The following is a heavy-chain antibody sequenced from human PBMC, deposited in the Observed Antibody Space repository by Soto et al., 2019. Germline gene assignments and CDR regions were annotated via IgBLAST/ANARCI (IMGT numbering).Heavy chain of an antibody. J-gene: IGHJ3*02. V-gene: IGHV4-59*01. CDR3: ARVKLERRPDDAFDI. CDR2: IYYSGST. CDR1: GGSISSYY. Sequence: KPSETLSLTCTVSGGSISSYYWRWIRQPPGKGLEWIGYIYYSGSTNYYPSLKSRVTISVDTSKNQFSLKLSSVTAADTAVYYCARVKLERRPDDAFDIWGQGTMVTVSS. D-gene: IGHD1-1*01.